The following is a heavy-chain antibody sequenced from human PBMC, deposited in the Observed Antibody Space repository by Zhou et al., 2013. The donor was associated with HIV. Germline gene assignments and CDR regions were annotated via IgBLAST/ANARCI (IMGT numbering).Heavy chain of an antibody. CDR2: IIPFFGTA. J-gene: IGHJ4*02. CDR3: ARCYYDSSSCDF. CDR1: GGTFSTYA. V-gene: IGHV1-69*12. Sequence: QVQLVQSGAELKKPGSSVKVSCKASGGTFSTYAFSWVRQAPGQGLEWMGGIIPFFGTANYAPKFQGRVAITAAESTRTAYLELSGLRSEDTAVYYCARCYYDSSSCDFWGQGTLLTVSS. D-gene: IGHD3-22*01.